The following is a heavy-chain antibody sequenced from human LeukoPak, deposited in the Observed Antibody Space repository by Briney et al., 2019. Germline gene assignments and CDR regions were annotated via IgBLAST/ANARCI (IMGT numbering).Heavy chain of an antibody. CDR1: GFTFSSYW. D-gene: IGHD6-13*01. CDR2: INSDGSST. J-gene: IGHJ4*02. CDR3: ARDALSSSSWYGLDY. Sequence: GGSLRLSCAASGFTFSSYWMHWVRQAPGKGLVWVSRINSDGSSTSYADSVKGRFTISRDNSKNTLYLQMNSLRAEDTAVYYCARDALSSSSWYGLDYWGQGALVTVSS. V-gene: IGHV3-74*01.